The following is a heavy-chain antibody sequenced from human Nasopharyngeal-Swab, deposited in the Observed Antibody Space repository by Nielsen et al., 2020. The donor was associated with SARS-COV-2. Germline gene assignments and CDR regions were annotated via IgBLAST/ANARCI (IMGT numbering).Heavy chain of an antibody. J-gene: IGHJ6*02. D-gene: IGHD2-2*01. Sequence: WLRQPPGKGLEWIGEIFHSGSTNYNPSLKSRVTISVDKSKNQFSLNTSSVTAADTAVYYCASVLGYCSSTSCYYYYGMDVWGQGTTVTVSS. CDR2: IFHSGST. V-gene: IGHV4-4*02. CDR3: ASVLGYCSSTSCYYYYGMDV.